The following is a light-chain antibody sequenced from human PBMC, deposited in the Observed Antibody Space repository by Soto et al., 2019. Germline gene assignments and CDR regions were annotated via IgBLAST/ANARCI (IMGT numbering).Light chain of an antibody. CDR2: GAS. CDR1: QSVSTRY. J-gene: IGKJ5*01. CDR3: QQYNNWPPIT. V-gene: IGKV3-15*01. Sequence: TPAPGSLSLSPGASAFLPGGARQSVSTRYLAWYQQKPGQAPRLLIYGASSRATGIPARFSGSGSGTEFTLTISSLQSEDFAVYYCQQYNNWPPITFGQGTRLEIK.